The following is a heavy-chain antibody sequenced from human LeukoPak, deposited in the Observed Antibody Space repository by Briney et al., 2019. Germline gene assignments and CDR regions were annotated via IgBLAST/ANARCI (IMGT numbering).Heavy chain of an antibody. CDR1: GYTFTDYA. Sequence: ASVKVSCKASGYTFTDYALHWVRQAPGQSLEWMGWITTGRGETRYSQEFQRRITFTRDTSASTVYMDLSDLRSEDTAVYYCARGGKQWRGGNYFDSWGQGTLVAVSS. CDR2: ITTGRGET. D-gene: IGHD6-19*01. CDR3: ARGGKQWRGGNYFDS. V-gene: IGHV1-3*03. J-gene: IGHJ4*02.